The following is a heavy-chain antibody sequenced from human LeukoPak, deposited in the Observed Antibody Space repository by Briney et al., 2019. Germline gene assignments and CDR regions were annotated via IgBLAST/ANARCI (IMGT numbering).Heavy chain of an antibody. CDR3: ARVAYSSSWYWFDP. V-gene: IGHV4-31*03. Sequence: PSETLSLTCTVSGGSIRSGGYYWSWIRQHPGKGLEWIGYIYYSGSTYYNPSPKSRVTISVDTSKNQFSLKLSHVTAADKAVYYCARVAYSSSWYWFDPWGQGTLVTVSS. J-gene: IGHJ5*02. CDR1: GGSIRSGGYY. D-gene: IGHD6-13*01. CDR2: IYYSGST.